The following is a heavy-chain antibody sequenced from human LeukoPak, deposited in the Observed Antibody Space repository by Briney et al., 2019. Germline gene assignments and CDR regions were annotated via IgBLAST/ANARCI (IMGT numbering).Heavy chain of an antibody. CDR2: ISSSSSYI. CDR3: ARGTAGFDY. V-gene: IGHV3-21*01. J-gene: IGHJ4*02. CDR1: GFTFSSYS. Sequence: AGGSLRLSCAASGFTFSSYSMNWVRQAPGKGLEWVSSISSSSSYIYYADSLKGRFTISRDNAKNSLYLQMNSLRAEDTAVYYCARGTAGFDYWGQGTLVTVSS.